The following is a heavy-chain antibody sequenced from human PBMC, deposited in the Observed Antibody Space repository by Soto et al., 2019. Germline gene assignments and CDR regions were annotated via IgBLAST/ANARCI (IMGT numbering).Heavy chain of an antibody. CDR2: IYYSGST. Sequence: SESLSLTCTVSGGSISSSSYYWGWIRQPPGKGLEWIGSIYYSGSTYYIPSLKSRVTISVDTSKNQFSLKLSSVTAADTAVYYCARHGQYCSGGSCYSGLYIWFDPWGQGTLVTVS. J-gene: IGHJ5*02. D-gene: IGHD2-15*01. CDR3: ARHGQYCSGGSCYSGLYIWFDP. V-gene: IGHV4-39*01. CDR1: GGSISSSSYY.